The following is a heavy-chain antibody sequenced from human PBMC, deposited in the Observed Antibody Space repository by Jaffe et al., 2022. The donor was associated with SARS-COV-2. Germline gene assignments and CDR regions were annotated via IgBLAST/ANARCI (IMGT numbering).Heavy chain of an antibody. CDR1: GGSISSSSYY. J-gene: IGHJ4*02. Sequence: QLQLQESGPGLVKPSETLSLTCTVSGGSISSSSYYWGWIRQPPGKGLEWIGSIYYSGSTYYNPSLKSRVTISVDTSKNQFSLKLSSVTAADTAVYYCARLPKIYSSGWYFDYWGQGTLVTVSS. CDR2: IYYSGST. D-gene: IGHD6-19*01. V-gene: IGHV4-39*01. CDR3: ARLPKIYSSGWYFDY.